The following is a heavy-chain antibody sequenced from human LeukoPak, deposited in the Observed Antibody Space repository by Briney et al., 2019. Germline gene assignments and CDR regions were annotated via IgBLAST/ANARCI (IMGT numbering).Heavy chain of an antibody. D-gene: IGHD5-18*01. Sequence: ASVKVSRKASGYTFTSYDINWVRQATGQGLEWMGWMNPNSGNTGYAQKFQGRVTITRNTSISTAYMELSSLRSEDTAVYYCARMPIAGFWDTAMGLSKGAFDIWGQGTMVTVSS. CDR1: GYTFTSYD. CDR3: ARMPIAGFWDTAMGLSKGAFDI. J-gene: IGHJ3*02. V-gene: IGHV1-8*03. CDR2: MNPNSGNT.